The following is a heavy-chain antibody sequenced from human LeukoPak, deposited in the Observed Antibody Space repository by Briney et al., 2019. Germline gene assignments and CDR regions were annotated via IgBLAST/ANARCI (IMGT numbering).Heavy chain of an antibody. J-gene: IGHJ4*02. CDR1: GFTFSSYA. Sequence: GGSLRLSCAASGFTFSSYAMSWVRQAPGKGLEWVSAISGSGGSTYYADSVKGRFTISRDNSKNTLYLQMNSLRAEGTAVYYCARDPGYTSSWHYWGQGTLVIVSS. D-gene: IGHD6-13*01. V-gene: IGHV3-23*01. CDR2: ISGSGGST. CDR3: ARDPGYTSSWHY.